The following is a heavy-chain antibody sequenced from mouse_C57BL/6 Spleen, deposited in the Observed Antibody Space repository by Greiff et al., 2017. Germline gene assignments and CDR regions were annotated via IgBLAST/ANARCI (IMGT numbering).Heavy chain of an antibody. CDR2: INPNNGGT. J-gene: IGHJ4*01. Sequence: VQLQQSGPELVKPGASVKISCKASGYTFTDYYMNWVKQSHGKSLEWIGDINPNNGGTSYNQKFKGKATLTVDKSSSTAYMELRSLTSEDSAVYYCARRGDYDYDVRYAMDYWGQGTSVTVSS. V-gene: IGHV1-26*01. CDR3: ARRGDYDYDVRYAMDY. CDR1: GYTFTDYY. D-gene: IGHD2-4*01.